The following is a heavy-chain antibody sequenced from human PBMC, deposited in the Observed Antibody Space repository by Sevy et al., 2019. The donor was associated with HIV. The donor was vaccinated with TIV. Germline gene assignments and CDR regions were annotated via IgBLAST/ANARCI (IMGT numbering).Heavy chain of an antibody. CDR1: EFTFSGYW. D-gene: IGHD6-13*01. Sequence: GGSLRLSYAASEFTFSGYWMSWVRQAPGKGLEWVANIRQDGSEKYYVDSVKGRFTISRDNAQNSLFLQMNSLRADDTAVYYCVREYEGGTAAAGGAFDYWGQGTLVTVSS. CDR3: VREYEGGTAAAGGAFDY. CDR2: IRQDGSEK. V-gene: IGHV3-7*03. J-gene: IGHJ4*02.